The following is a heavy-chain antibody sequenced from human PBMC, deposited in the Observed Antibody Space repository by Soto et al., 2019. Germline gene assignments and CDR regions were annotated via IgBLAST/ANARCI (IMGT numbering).Heavy chain of an antibody. CDR2: INHSGST. CDR1: GGSFSGYY. Sequence: QVQLQQWGAGLFKPSETLSLTCAVYGGSFSGYYWSWIRQPPGKGLEWIGEINHSGSTNYNPSLKSRNTISVDTSKNRFSLKLRSVTAADTAVYYCARGRSIVVVTAKNWYFDLWGRGTLVTVSS. CDR3: ARGRSIVVVTAKNWYFDL. J-gene: IGHJ2*01. D-gene: IGHD2-21*02. V-gene: IGHV4-34*01.